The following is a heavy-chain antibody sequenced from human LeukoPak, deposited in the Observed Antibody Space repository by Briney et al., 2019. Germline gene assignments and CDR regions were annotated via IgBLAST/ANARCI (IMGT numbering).Heavy chain of an antibody. D-gene: IGHD1-26*01. J-gene: IGHJ4*02. CDR3: ARLGGSYYTY. Sequence: GGSLRLSCVASGFAFSSYWMTWVRQAPGKGLEWVANIEQDGGEEYYVDSVKGRFTISRDNAKNSLFLQMNSLRVEDTAVYYCARLGGSYYTYWGQGTQVSVSS. V-gene: IGHV3-7*01. CDR1: GFAFSSYW. CDR2: IEQDGGEE.